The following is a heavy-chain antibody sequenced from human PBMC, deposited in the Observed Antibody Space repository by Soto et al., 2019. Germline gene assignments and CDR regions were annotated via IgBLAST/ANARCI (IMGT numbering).Heavy chain of an antibody. CDR3: ARDWCSGGKCYWFFDY. D-gene: IGHD2-15*01. CDR2: LSVYNANT. V-gene: IGHV1-18*04. J-gene: IGHJ4*02. Sequence: ASVKVSGKASGYAFTSYGISFLRQAPRQALEWIGRLSVYNANTNYAQTCQGRVNMPTDTSTNTVHMDRRGLPSDDTGVYCCARDWCSGGKCYWFFDYWVQGTLVTVSS. CDR1: GYAFTSYG.